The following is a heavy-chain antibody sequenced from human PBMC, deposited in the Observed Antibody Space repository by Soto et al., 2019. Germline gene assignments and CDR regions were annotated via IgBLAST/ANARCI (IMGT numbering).Heavy chain of an antibody. Sequence: GGSLRLSCAASGFTFSSYWMHWVRQAPGKGLVWVSRINSDGSSTSYADSVKGRFTISRDNAKNTLYLQMNSLRAEDTAVYYCARDGRQWLVGYYYYYGMDVWGQGTTVTVSS. J-gene: IGHJ6*02. V-gene: IGHV3-74*01. CDR2: INSDGSST. D-gene: IGHD6-19*01. CDR1: GFTFSSYW. CDR3: ARDGRQWLVGYYYYYGMDV.